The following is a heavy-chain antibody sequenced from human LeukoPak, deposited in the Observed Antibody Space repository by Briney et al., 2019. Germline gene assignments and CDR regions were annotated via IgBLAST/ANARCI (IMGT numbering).Heavy chain of an antibody. Sequence: GGSLRLSCAASGFTFSSYGMHWVRQAPGKGMEWVAFIQYDGSNKYYADSVKGRFTISRDNSKNTLYLQMNSLRAEDTAVYYCAKVWGFEDAFDIWGQGTMVTVSS. V-gene: IGHV3-30*02. D-gene: IGHD7-27*01. CDR3: AKVWGFEDAFDI. CDR1: GFTFSSYG. CDR2: IQYDGSNK. J-gene: IGHJ3*02.